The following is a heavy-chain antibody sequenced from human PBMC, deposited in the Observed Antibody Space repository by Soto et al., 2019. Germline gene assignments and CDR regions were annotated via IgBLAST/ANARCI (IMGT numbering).Heavy chain of an antibody. D-gene: IGHD1-26*01. Sequence: GGSLRLSCAASGFTSSSYDMHWVRQATGKGLEWVSAIGTAGDTYYPGSVKGRFTISRENAKNSLYLQMNSLRAEDTAVYYCARVAVGATGVSWGQGTLVTVSS. J-gene: IGHJ5*02. CDR3: ARVAVGATGVS. V-gene: IGHV3-13*01. CDR2: IGTAGDT. CDR1: GFTSSSYD.